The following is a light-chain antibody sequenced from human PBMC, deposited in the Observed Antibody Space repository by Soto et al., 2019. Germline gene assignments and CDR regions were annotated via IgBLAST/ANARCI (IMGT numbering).Light chain of an antibody. CDR1: QSVRSD. Sequence: ETVMTQSPATLSVSPGERATLSCRASQSVRSDLAWYHQKPGQAPRLLIYGASTRATGIPARFSGSGSGTEFTLTINSLQSEDFAVYYCQQYNNWPRTFGQGTKVDIK. V-gene: IGKV3-15*01. CDR2: GAS. J-gene: IGKJ1*01. CDR3: QQYNNWPRT.